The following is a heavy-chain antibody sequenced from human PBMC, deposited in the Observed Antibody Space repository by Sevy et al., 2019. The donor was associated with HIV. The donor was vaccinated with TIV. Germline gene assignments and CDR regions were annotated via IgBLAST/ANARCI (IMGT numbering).Heavy chain of an antibody. Sequence: GGSLRLSCAASGFTFDDYAMHWVRQAPGKGLEWVSGISWNSGSIGYADSVKGRFTISSDNAKNSLYLQMNSLRAEDTALYYCAKDIFRFFSYSSGRGGFDPWGQGTLVTVSS. CDR3: AKDIFRFFSYSSGRGGFDP. CDR1: GFTFDDYA. D-gene: IGHD6-19*01. CDR2: ISWNSGSI. J-gene: IGHJ5*02. V-gene: IGHV3-9*01.